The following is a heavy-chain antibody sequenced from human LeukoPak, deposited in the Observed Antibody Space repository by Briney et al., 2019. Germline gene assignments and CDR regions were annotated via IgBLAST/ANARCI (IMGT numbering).Heavy chain of an antibody. CDR3: ARDLGYGGYEFAY. CDR2: INPNSGGT. D-gene: IGHD5-12*01. J-gene: IGHJ4*02. Sequence: ASVKVSCKASGYTFSNYFIHWARQAPGQGLEWLGRINPNSGGTNYAQKFQGGVTMTTDTSITTAYMELSRLRSDDTAVYFCARDLGYGGYEFAYWGQGTLVTVSS. CDR1: GYTFSNYF. V-gene: IGHV1-2*06.